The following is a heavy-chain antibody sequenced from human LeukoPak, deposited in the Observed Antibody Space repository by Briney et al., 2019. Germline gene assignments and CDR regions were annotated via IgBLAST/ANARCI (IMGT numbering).Heavy chain of an antibody. D-gene: IGHD5-12*01. CDR3: ARDRSGVGYSFDY. J-gene: IGHJ4*02. CDR2: IYYSGST. Sequence: SETLSPTCTVSGGSISSYYWSWIRQPPGKGLEWIGYIYYSGSTKYNPSLKSRVTISVDTSKNQFSLKLSSVTAADTAVYYCARDRSGVGYSFDYWGQGTLVTVSS. CDR1: GGSISSYY. V-gene: IGHV4-59*01.